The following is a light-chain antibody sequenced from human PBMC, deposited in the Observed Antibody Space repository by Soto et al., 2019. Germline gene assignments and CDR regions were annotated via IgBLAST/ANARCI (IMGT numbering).Light chain of an antibody. CDR1: QSVSSSY. V-gene: IGKV3-20*01. CDR2: GAS. J-gene: IGKJ4*01. Sequence: EVVFTQSPGTLSLSPGERATLSCRASQSVSSSYLAWYQQKPGQAPRLLIYGASSRATDIPDRFSGSGSGTDFTLTISRLEPEDFAVYYCQQYGSSPPVTSGGGTKVDIK. CDR3: QQYGSSPPVT.